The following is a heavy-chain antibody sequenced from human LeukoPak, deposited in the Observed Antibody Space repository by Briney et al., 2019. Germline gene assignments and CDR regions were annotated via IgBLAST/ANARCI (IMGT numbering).Heavy chain of an antibody. CDR1: GGSISSYY. D-gene: IGHD6-13*01. Sequence: SETLSLTCTVSGGSISSYYWSWIRQPPGKGLEWIGYMYYRGNTNYDPSLKSRVTISVDTSKNQFSLKLSSVTAADTAVYYCARAWGRSSSWYNYYYYMDVWGKGTTVTISS. CDR3: ARAWGRSSSWYNYYYYMDV. CDR2: MYYRGNT. J-gene: IGHJ6*03. V-gene: IGHV4-59*01.